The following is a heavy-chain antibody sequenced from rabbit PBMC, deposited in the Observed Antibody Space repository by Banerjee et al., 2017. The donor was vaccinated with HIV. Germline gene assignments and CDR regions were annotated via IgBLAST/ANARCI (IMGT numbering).Heavy chain of an antibody. J-gene: IGHJ3*01. CDR2: IDPIFGST. V-gene: IGHV1S7*01. CDR3: ARGYDDYDARLDL. CDR1: GIDFSLYY. Sequence: QLKESGGGLVQPGGSLKLSCKASGIDFSLYYMSWVRQAPGKGLEWIGYIDPIFGSTYYATWVDGRFTISSHNAQNTLYLQLNSLTAADTATYFCARGYDDYDARLDLWGQGTL. D-gene: IGHD2-1*01.